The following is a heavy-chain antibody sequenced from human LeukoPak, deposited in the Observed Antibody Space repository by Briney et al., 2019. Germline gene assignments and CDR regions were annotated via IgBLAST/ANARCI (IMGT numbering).Heavy chain of an antibody. CDR3: AVLQSGSYYGSGSYYGIDY. J-gene: IGHJ4*02. CDR1: GGSVSNNNYY. D-gene: IGHD1-26*01. Sequence: PSETLSLTCTVSGGSVSNNNYYWGWIRQPPGKGLEWIGSIYYSGTTYYNPPLKSRLTISVDTSKNQFSLKLSSVTAADTAVYYCAVLQSGSYYGSGSYYGIDYWGQGTLVTVSS. CDR2: IYYSGTT. V-gene: IGHV4-39*01.